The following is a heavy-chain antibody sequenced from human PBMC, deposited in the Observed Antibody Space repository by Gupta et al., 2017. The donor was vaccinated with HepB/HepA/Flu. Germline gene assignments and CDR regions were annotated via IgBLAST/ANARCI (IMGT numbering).Heavy chain of an antibody. Sequence: QVQLVESGGGVVQPGRSLRLSCAASGFTFSMYAMHWVRQAPGKGLEWVAVISYDGSNKYYADSVKGRFTISRDNSKNTLYLQMNGLRVEDTAVYYCARDDVPQYSRSYNWFDPWGQGTLGTVSS. CDR3: ARDDVPQYSRSYNWFDP. CDR1: GFTFSMYA. V-gene: IGHV3-30-3*01. J-gene: IGHJ5*02. CDR2: ISYDGSNK. D-gene: IGHD6-6*01.